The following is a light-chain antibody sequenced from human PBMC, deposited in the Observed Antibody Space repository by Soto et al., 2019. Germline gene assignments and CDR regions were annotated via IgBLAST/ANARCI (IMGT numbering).Light chain of an antibody. CDR2: AAS. V-gene: IGKV1-39*01. CDR3: QKGYSRPRD. Sequence: DIQMTHSPSTLSASVVYIVSITCLASQSISRYLAWYQQKPGKAPKLLIYAASTLQSGVPSRFSGSGSGTDFTLTITSLQPEDFATYFCQKGYSRPRDFGQGNTGAIK. CDR1: QSISRY. J-gene: IGKJ1*01.